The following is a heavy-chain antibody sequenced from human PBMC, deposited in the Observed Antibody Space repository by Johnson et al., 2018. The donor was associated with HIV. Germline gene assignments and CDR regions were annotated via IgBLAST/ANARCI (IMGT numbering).Heavy chain of an antibody. J-gene: IGHJ3*02. CDR2: IWYDGSNK. Sequence: QVQLVESGGGVVQPGRSLRLSCAASGFTFSSYGMHWVRQAPCKGLEWVAGIWYDGSNKYYADSVKGRFTISRDNSKNTLYLQMNSLRAEDTAVYYCASWHGDYGNAFDIWGQGTMVTVSS. CDR1: GFTFSSYG. CDR3: ASWHGDYGNAFDI. V-gene: IGHV3-33*01. D-gene: IGHD4-17*01.